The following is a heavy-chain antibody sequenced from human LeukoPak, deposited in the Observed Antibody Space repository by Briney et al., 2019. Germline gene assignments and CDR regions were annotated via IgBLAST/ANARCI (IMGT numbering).Heavy chain of an antibody. D-gene: IGHD3-10*01. CDR2: ISGSGAST. CDR3: ARDDTSAHFFDY. V-gene: IGHV3-23*01. CDR1: GFTFSNYA. J-gene: IGHJ4*02. Sequence: GGSLRLSCAASGFTFSNYAVSWVRQAPGKGLEWVSAISGSGASTHYADSVKGRFTISRDNAKNSLYLQMNTLRAEDTAVYYCARDDTSAHFFDYWGQGTLVTVSS.